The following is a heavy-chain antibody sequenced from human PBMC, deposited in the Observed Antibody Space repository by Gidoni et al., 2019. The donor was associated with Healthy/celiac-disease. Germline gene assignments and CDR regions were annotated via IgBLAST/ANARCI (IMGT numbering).Heavy chain of an antibody. CDR2: IYHSGST. D-gene: IGHD2-2*01. V-gene: IGHV4-38-2*01. CDR1: GYSISSGYY. CDR3: ARGGRDIVVVPAARTIKYWYFDL. J-gene: IGHJ2*01. Sequence: QVQLQESGPGLVKPSETLSLTCAVSGYSISSGYYWGWLRQPPGKGLEWIGSIYHSGSTYYNPSLKSRVTISVDTSKNQFSLKLSSVTAADTAVYYCARGGRDIVVVPAARTIKYWYFDLWGRGTLVTVSS.